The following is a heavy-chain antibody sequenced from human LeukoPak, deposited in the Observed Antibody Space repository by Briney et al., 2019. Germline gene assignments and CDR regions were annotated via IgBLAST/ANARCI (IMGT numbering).Heavy chain of an antibody. CDR2: IYYSGST. CDR3: ARGVVVVVAATLIRWFDP. J-gene: IGHJ5*02. Sequence: SETLSLTCTVSGGSISSSSYYWGWIRQPPGKGLEWIGSIYYSGSTYYNPSLKSRVTISVDTSKNQFSLKLSSVTAADTAVYYCARGVVVVVAATLIRWFDPWGQGTLVTVSS. CDR1: GGSISSSSYY. V-gene: IGHV4-39*07. D-gene: IGHD2-15*01.